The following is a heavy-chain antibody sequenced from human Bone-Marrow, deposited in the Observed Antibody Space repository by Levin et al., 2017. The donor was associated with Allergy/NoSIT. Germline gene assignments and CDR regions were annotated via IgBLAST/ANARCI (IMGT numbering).Heavy chain of an antibody. V-gene: IGHV3-74*01. J-gene: IGHJ4*02. CDR1: GFTFSRYW. D-gene: IGHD4-17*01. CDR2: TNEDGSIK. CDR3: ASDLYGADDY. Sequence: TGGSLRLSCAASGFTFSRYWMHWVRQAPGKGLEWVSRTNEDGSIKTYADSVKDRFTISRDNVENTLYLQMNSLRAEDTAVYYCASDLYGADDYWGQGTLVTVSS.